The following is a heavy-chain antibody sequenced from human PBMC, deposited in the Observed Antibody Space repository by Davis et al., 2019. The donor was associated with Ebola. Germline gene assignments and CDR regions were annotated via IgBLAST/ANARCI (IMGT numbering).Heavy chain of an antibody. J-gene: IGHJ6*04. CDR1: GGSFSGYY. D-gene: IGHD1-7*01. CDR3: ARAGGLGTYGMDV. V-gene: IGHV4-34*01. Sequence: MPGGSLRLSCAVYGGSFSGYYWSWIRQPPGKGLEWIGEINHSGSTNYNPSLKSRVTISVDTSKNQFSLKLSSVTAADTAVYYCARAGGLGTYGMDVWGKGTTVTVSS. CDR2: INHSGST.